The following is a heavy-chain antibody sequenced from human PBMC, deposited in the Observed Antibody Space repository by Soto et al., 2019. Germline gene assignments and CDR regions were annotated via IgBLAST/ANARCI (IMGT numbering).Heavy chain of an antibody. CDR2: ISAGGGT. V-gene: IGHV3-23*01. CDR3: TKVQSVGANDY. J-gene: IGHJ4*02. CDR1: GFTFSNYG. Sequence: EVQVLESGGGLVQPGGSLRLSCAASGFTFSNYGMSWVRQAPGKGLEWVSTISAGGGTYYADSVKGRFTISRDNSKNTLSLQMNSLRAEDTAVYYWTKVQSVGANDYWGQGTLVTVSS. D-gene: IGHD1-26*01.